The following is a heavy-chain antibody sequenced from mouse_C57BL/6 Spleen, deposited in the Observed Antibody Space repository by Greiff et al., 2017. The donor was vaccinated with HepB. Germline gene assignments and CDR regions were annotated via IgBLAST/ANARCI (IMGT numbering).Heavy chain of an antibody. Sequence: VQLQQSGPELVKPGASVKISCKASGYTFTDYYMNWVKQSHGKSLEWIGDINPNNGGTSYNQKFKGKATLTVDKSSSTAYMELRSLTSEDSAVYYCARRRIYYGYDGYFDVWGTGTTVTVSS. CDR2: INPNNGGT. J-gene: IGHJ1*03. D-gene: IGHD2-2*01. CDR1: GYTFTDYY. V-gene: IGHV1-26*01. CDR3: ARRRIYYGYDGYFDV.